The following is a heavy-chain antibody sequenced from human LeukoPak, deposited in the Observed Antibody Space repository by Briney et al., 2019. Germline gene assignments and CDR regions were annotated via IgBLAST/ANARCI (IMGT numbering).Heavy chain of an antibody. J-gene: IGHJ6*03. D-gene: IGHD6-25*01. CDR3: TRKGIGSSRYQNMDV. Sequence: GGSLRLSCAASGFTFSSYAMSWVRQAPGKGPDWVSTISIDGGRTYYADSVKGRFTVSRDTSKNTLYLQMNSLRAEDTAVYYCTRKGIGSSRYQNMDVWGKGTTVTVSS. V-gene: IGHV3-23*01. CDR2: ISIDGGRT. CDR1: GFTFSSYA.